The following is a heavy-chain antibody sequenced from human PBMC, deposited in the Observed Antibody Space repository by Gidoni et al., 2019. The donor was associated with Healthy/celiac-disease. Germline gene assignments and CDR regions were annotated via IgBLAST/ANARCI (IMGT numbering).Heavy chain of an antibody. V-gene: IGHV4-38-2*02. Sequence: QVQLQESGPGLVKPSETLSLTCTVSGYSFSSAYSWGWIRQPPGKGLEGIGSIYHSGSTYYNPYLKSRVTRAVDTSKNQCSLKRSSVTAADTAVYYCRGDDYGDSRDAFDIWGQGTMVTVSS. CDR1: GYSFSSAYS. CDR2: IYHSGST. CDR3: RGDDYGDSRDAFDI. D-gene: IGHD4-17*01. J-gene: IGHJ3*02.